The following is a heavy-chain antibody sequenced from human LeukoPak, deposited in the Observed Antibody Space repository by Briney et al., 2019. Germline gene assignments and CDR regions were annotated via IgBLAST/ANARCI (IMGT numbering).Heavy chain of an antibody. D-gene: IGHD5-18*01. CDR1: GYSVSSGYY. CDR2: IYHSGST. Sequence: SETLSLTCTVSGYSVSSGYYWGWIRQPPGKGLEWIGSIYHSGSTYYNPSLKSRVTISVDTSKNQFSLKLSSVTAADTAVYYCARPYSYGPVYYFDYWGQGSLVTVSS. J-gene: IGHJ4*02. CDR3: ARPYSYGPVYYFDY. V-gene: IGHV4-38-2*02.